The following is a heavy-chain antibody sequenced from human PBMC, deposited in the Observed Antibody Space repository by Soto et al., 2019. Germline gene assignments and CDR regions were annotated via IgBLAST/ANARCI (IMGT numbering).Heavy chain of an antibody. V-gene: IGHV3-49*04. CDR1: GFTFGDHT. CDR3: TRDHPPFT. CDR2: IRKKADGGTP. D-gene: IGHD3-3*02. Sequence: GSLRLSCTASGFTFGDHTMTWVRQAPGKGLEWVGFIRKKADGGTPEFAASVKGRFTISRDDSKGIAYLQMNGLKTEDTAVYYCTRDHPPFTWAHVTLVTVSS. J-gene: IGHJ5*01.